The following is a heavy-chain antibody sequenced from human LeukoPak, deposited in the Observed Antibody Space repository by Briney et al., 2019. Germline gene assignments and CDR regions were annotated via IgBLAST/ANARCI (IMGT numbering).Heavy chain of an antibody. J-gene: IGHJ4*02. Sequence: GGSLRLSCAASGFTFSSYEMNWVRQAPGKGLEWVSAISGSGGSTYYADSVKGRFTISRDNSKNTLYLQMNSLRAEDTAVYYCAKPRHGDEGAFDYWGQGTLVTVSS. CDR3: AKPRHGDEGAFDY. V-gene: IGHV3-23*01. CDR2: ISGSGGST. CDR1: GFTFSSYE. D-gene: IGHD4-17*01.